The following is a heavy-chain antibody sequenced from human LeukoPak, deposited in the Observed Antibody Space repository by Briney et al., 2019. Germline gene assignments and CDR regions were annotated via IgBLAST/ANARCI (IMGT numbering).Heavy chain of an antibody. CDR1: GGTFSSYA. Sequence: ASVKVSCKASGGTFSSYAISWVRQAPGQGLEWMGRIIPFLGIANYAQKFQGRVTITADKSTSTAYMELSSLRSEDTAVYYCESSSAGYYFDYWGQGTLVTVSS. CDR3: ESSSAGYYFDY. J-gene: IGHJ4*02. V-gene: IGHV1-69*04. CDR2: IIPFLGIA. D-gene: IGHD2-2*01.